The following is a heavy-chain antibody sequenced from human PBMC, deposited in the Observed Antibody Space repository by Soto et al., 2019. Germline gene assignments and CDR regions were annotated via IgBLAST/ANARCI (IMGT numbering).Heavy chain of an antibody. D-gene: IGHD3-22*01. CDR2: ITVGSRKT. CDR3: AAGDSSGYYGG. CDR1: GFTFPSSS. V-gene: IGHV1-58*01. J-gene: IGHJ4*02. Sequence: SVKVSFKPSGFTFPSSSVQWVRQARGQRLEWIGCITVGSRKTNCAQKFQERVSITRDMATSTAYMELGNLRSEDTAVYYCAAGDSSGYYGGWGQGTQVTVSS.